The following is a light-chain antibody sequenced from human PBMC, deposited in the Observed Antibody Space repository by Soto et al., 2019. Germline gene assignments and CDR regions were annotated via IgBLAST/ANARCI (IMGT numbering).Light chain of an antibody. CDR1: QTIAGSL. J-gene: IGKJ5*01. Sequence: IVVTQSPGTLSLSPVARTTLPGRPSQTIAGSLLAWYQQKPGQAPRVLIYSASSRATGIPDRFSGSGSGAGVPLTISRLEPEDCAVYPCQQYGSSAITVGRGKRLEL. CDR2: SAS. CDR3: QQYGSSAIT. V-gene: IGKV3-20*01.